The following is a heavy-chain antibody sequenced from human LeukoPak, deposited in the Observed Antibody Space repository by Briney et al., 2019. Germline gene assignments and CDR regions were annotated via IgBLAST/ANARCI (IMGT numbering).Heavy chain of an antibody. V-gene: IGHV3-9*01. J-gene: IGHJ4*02. CDR1: GFTFDNYA. Sequence: PGWSLRLSCAASGFTFDNYAMHWVRQTPGKGLEWVSGISWDSGSINYADSVKGRFTISRDNAKNSLFLQMNSPRTEDTALYYCARDIFSVAGPDLDCWGQGTQVTVSS. D-gene: IGHD6-19*01. CDR3: ARDIFSVAGPDLDC. CDR2: ISWDSGSI.